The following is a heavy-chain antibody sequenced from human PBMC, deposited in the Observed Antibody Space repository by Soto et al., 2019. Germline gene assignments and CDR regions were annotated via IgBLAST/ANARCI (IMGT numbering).Heavy chain of an antibody. Sequence: PGGSLRLSCAVSGLTFSSYYMSWVRQPPGKGLEWVANIKEDGSDKHYVDSVRGRFTISRDNAKNSLYLQMNNLRVEGTAVYYCARISRSTGTFWGPGTLVTVSS. CDR1: GLTFSSYY. V-gene: IGHV3-7*01. CDR2: IKEDGSDK. CDR3: ARISRSTGTF. J-gene: IGHJ4*02. D-gene: IGHD1-1*01.